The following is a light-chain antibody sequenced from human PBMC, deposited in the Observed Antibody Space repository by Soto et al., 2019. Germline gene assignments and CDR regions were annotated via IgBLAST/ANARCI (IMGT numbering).Light chain of an antibody. V-gene: IGKV1-33*01. CDR3: QQYHPSFGLYT. J-gene: IGKJ2*01. CDR1: QDISNY. Sequence: DIQMTQSPSSLSASVGDRVTITCQASQDISNYLNWYQQKPGKAPKLLIYKASSLQTGVPSRFSGSGDGTEFSLTISSLQGDDIATYYCQQYHPSFGLYTFGRGTK. CDR2: KAS.